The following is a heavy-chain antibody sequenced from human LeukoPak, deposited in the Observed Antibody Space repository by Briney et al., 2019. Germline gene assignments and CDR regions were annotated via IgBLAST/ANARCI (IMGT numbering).Heavy chain of an antibody. CDR3: AIRGYSGYAPYYFGY. CDR1: GGSFSGYY. J-gene: IGHJ4*02. D-gene: IGHD5-12*01. V-gene: IGHV4-34*01. Sequence: SETLSLTCAVYGGSFSGYYWSWIRQPPGKGLEWVGEINQLRSTNYNPSLKSRVAISVHTSKHQFSLKLSSVTAADTAVYYFAIRGYSGYAPYYFGYWGQGTLVTVSS. CDR2: INQLRST.